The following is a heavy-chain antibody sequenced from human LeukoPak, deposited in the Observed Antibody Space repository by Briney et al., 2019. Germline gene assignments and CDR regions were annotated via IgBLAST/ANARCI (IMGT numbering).Heavy chain of an antibody. CDR3: AREGQTMIDAFDI. D-gene: IGHD3-22*01. CDR2: IYTSGST. V-gene: IGHV4-61*02. Sequence: SETLSLTCTVSGGSISSGSYYWSWIRQPAGKGLEWIGRIYTSGSTNYNPSLKSRVTISVDTSKNQFSLKLSSVPAADTAVYYCAREGQTMIDAFDIWGQGTMVTVSS. J-gene: IGHJ3*02. CDR1: GGSISSGSYY.